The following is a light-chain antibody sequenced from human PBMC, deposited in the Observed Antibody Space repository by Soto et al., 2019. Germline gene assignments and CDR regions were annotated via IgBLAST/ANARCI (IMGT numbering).Light chain of an antibody. CDR1: SSNIGGNY. V-gene: IGLV1-51*01. Sequence: QSVLTQPPSVSAAPGQKVTISCSGTSSNIGGNYVSSYQQLHRSAPQLLIYDDNRRRSGVPARLSSSKSAASATLRTTGFQPGDEAAYYCGSWDSSLSAYVFGTGTKVTVL. CDR2: DDN. J-gene: IGLJ1*01. CDR3: GSWDSSLSAYV.